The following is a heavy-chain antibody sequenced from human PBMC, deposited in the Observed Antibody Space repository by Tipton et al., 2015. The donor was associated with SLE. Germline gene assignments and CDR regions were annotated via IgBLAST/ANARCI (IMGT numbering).Heavy chain of an antibody. CDR3: ARAYYDILTGYYRGFDY. Sequence: SLRLSCAASGFTFSSYAMHWVRQAPGKGLEWVAVISYDGSNKYYADSVKGRFTISRDNSKNTLYLQMNSLRAEDTAVYYCARAYYDILTGYYRGFDYWGQGTLVTVSS. D-gene: IGHD3-9*01. CDR1: GFTFSSYA. V-gene: IGHV3-30-3*01. CDR2: ISYDGSNK. J-gene: IGHJ4*02.